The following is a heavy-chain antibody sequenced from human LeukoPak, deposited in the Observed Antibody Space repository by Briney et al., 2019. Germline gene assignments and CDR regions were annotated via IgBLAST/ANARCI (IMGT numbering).Heavy chain of an antibody. CDR2: IYYSGST. Sequence: SETLSLTCTVSGGSISSYYWSWIRQPPGKGLEWIGYIYYSGSTNYNPPLKSRVTISVDTSKNQFSLKLSSVTAADTAVYYCARERSDDSSGYYPDYWGQGTLVTVSS. D-gene: IGHD3-22*01. V-gene: IGHV4-59*01. CDR1: GGSISSYY. CDR3: ARERSDDSSGYYPDY. J-gene: IGHJ4*02.